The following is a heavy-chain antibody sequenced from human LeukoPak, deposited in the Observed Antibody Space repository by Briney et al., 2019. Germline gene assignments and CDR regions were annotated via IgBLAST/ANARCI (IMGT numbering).Heavy chain of an antibody. V-gene: IGHV3-15*01. CDR1: GFTFSDSG. J-gene: IGHJ4*02. Sequence: GGSLRLSCATSGFTFSDSGVHWVRQTPGKGLEWVGRIKSKTSGGTTDYAAPVKGRFTISRDDSKNILYLQMNGLKIEDTAIYYCTTGVVAAGHDGYWGQGTVVIVSS. D-gene: IGHD3-22*01. CDR2: IKSKTSGGTT. CDR3: TTGVVAAGHDGY.